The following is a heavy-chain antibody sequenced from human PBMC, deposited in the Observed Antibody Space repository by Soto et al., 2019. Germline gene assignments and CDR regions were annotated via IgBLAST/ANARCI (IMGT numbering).Heavy chain of an antibody. D-gene: IGHD4-17*01. CDR3: ARDSGDYPHGGGIYYYYYMDV. J-gene: IGHJ6*03. V-gene: IGHV3-21*01. CDR2: ISSSSSYI. CDR1: GFTFSSYS. Sequence: GGSLRLSCAASGFTFSSYSMNWVRQAPGKGLEWVSSISSSSSYIYYADSVKGRFTISRDNAKNSLYLQMNSLRAEDTAVYYCARDSGDYPHGGGIYYYYYMDVWGKGTTVTVSS.